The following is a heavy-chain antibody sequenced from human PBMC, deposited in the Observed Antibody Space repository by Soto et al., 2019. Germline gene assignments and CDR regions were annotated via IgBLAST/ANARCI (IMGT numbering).Heavy chain of an antibody. CDR2: ISGSGGST. V-gene: IGHV3-23*01. CDR1: GFTFSSYA. Sequence: GGSLRLSCAASGFTFSSYAMSWVRQAPGKGLEWVSAISGSGGSTYYADSVKGRFTISRDNSKNTLYLQMNSLRAEDTAVYYCVKASNKPVPIAVAGPAVYWGQGTLVTVSS. D-gene: IGHD6-19*01. CDR3: VKASNKPVPIAVAGPAVY. J-gene: IGHJ4*02.